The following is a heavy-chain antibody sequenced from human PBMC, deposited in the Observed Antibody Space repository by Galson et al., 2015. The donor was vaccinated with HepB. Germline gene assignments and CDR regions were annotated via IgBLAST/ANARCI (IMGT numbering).Heavy chain of an antibody. J-gene: IGHJ4*02. CDR2: IKQDGSEK. Sequence: SLRLSCAASGFTFSSYWMSWVRQAPGKGLEWVANIKQDGSEKYYVDSVKGRFTISRDNAKNSLYLQMNSLRAEDTAVYYCARDSGYYYDSSDGFDYWGQGTLVTVSS. V-gene: IGHV3-7*01. CDR1: GFTFSSYW. D-gene: IGHD3-22*01. CDR3: ARDSGYYYDSSDGFDY.